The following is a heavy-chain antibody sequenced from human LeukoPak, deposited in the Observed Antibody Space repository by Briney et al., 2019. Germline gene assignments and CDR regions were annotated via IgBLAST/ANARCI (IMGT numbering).Heavy chain of an antibody. CDR1: GGSFSGYY. J-gene: IGHJ4*02. D-gene: IGHD3-22*01. CDR3: QSTNPYYYDSSGYYDYFDY. V-gene: IGHV4-34*01. CDR2: INHSGST. Sequence: SETLSLTCAVYGGSFSGYYWSWIRQPPGKGLEWIGEINHSGSTNCNPSLKSRVTISVDTSKNQFSLKLSSVTAADTAVYYCQSTNPYYYDSSGYYDYFDYWGQGTLVTVSS.